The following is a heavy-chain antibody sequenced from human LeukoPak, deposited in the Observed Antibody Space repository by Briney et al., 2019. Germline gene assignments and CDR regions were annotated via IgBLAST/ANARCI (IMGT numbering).Heavy chain of an antibody. CDR1: GYTFTGYY. CDR3: ARAEGAAHYDY. J-gene: IGHJ4*02. CDR2: INPNIGGT. D-gene: IGHD6-6*01. V-gene: IGHV1-2*02. Sequence: ASVKVSCKASGYTFTGYYMHWVRQAPGQRLEWMGWINPNIGGTKYAQKFQGRVTMTRDTSISTAYMELSRLRSDDTAVYYCARAEGAAHYDYWGQGTLVTVSS.